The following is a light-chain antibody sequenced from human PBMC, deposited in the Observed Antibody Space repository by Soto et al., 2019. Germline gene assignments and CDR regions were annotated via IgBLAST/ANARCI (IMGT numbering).Light chain of an antibody. J-gene: IGKJ4*01. Sequence: DIQITQSPSSLSESVVDRVTITFQASQDISNFLNWYHQTAGKAPRLLIYDVSSLQPGVASRFSGSGSGTDFSLTINSLQPEDIGTFYCQQYDKQPVNCGGGTKGDIK. CDR3: QQYDKQPVN. CDR1: QDISNF. CDR2: DVS. V-gene: IGKV1-33*01.